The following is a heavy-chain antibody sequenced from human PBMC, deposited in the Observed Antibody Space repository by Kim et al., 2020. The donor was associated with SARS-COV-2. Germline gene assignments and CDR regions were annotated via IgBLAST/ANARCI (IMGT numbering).Heavy chain of an antibody. CDR3: ARASFLDNGGAFDI. J-gene: IGHJ3*02. Sequence: AQKFQGRVTMTRDTSTSTVYMELSSLRSEDTAVYYCARASFLDNGGAFDIWGQGTMVTVSS. V-gene: IGHV1-46*01. D-gene: IGHD3-3*01.